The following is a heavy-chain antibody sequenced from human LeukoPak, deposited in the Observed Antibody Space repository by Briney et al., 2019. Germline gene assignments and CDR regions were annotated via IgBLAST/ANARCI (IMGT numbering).Heavy chain of an antibody. Sequence: SETLFLTCTVSGGSISSSSYYWGWIRQPPGKGLEWIGSIYYSGSTYYNPSLKSRVTISVDTSKNQFSLKLSSVTAADTAVYYCARLGGYSGYEHNYWGQGTLATVSS. CDR1: GGSISSSSYY. J-gene: IGHJ4*02. D-gene: IGHD5-12*01. CDR3: ARLGGYSGYEHNY. V-gene: IGHV4-39*01. CDR2: IYYSGST.